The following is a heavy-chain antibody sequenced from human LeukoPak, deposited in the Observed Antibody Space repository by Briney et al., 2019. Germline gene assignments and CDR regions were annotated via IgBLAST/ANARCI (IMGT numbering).Heavy chain of an antibody. CDR3: AKPGITMIVVVTGRNDAFDT. CDR2: ISGSGGST. J-gene: IGHJ3*02. Sequence: GGSLRLSCAASGFTFSSYAMSWVRQAPGKGLEWVSAISGSGGSTYYADSVKGRFTISRDNSKNTLYLQMNSLRAEDTAVYYCAKPGITMIVVVTGRNDAFDTGGQGQMATVS. D-gene: IGHD3-22*01. CDR1: GFTFSSYA. V-gene: IGHV3-23*01.